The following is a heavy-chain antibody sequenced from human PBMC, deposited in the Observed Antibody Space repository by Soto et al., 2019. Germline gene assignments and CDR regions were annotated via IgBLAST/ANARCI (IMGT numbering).Heavy chain of an antibody. J-gene: IGHJ4*02. CDR3: AREGITYYYDSSGRYDY. D-gene: IGHD3-22*01. CDR1: GFTFSGYA. V-gene: IGHV3-30*03. CDR2: ISDDGSNK. Sequence: GGSLRLSCAASGFTFSGYAIHWVRQAPGKGLEWVAVISDDGSNKYYVDSVKGRFTISRDNSKNTLYLQMNSLRAEDTAVYYCAREGITYYYDSSGRYDYWGQGTLVTVSS.